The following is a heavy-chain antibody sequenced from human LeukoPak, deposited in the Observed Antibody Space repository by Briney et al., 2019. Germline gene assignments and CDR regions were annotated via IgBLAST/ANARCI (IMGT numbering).Heavy chain of an antibody. CDR2: INPNSGGT. J-gene: IGHJ4*02. CDR1: GYTFTGYY. CDR3: ARDEVGATASEG. D-gene: IGHD1-26*01. V-gene: IGHV1-2*02. Sequence: ASVKASCKASGYTFTGYYMHWVRQAPGQGLEWMGWINPNSGGTNYAQKFQGRVTMTRDTSISTAYMELSRLRSDDTAVYYCARDEVGATASEGWGQGTLVTVSS.